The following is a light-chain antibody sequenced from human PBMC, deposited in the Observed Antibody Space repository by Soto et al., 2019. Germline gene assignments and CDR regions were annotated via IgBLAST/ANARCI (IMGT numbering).Light chain of an antibody. CDR1: SSDVGGYNY. CDR2: DVS. V-gene: IGLV2-14*01. Sequence: QSALTQPASVSGSPGQSITLSCTGTSSDVGGYNYVSWYQQHPGKAPKLMIYDVSNRPSGVSNRFSGSKSGNTASLTISGLQAEDEADYYCSSYTITTPVVFGGGTKLTVL. J-gene: IGLJ2*01. CDR3: SSYTITTPVV.